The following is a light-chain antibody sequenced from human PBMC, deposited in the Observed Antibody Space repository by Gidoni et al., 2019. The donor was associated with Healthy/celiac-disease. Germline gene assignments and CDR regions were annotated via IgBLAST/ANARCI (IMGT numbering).Light chain of an antibody. CDR1: QSISSY. V-gene: IGKV1-39*01. J-gene: IGKJ1*01. CDR3: QQSYSTPWT. Sequence: DIQMTKSPSSLSASVGDRVTITCRASQSISSYLNWYQQKPGKAPKLLIYAASSLQSGVPSRFSGSGSWTDFTLTISSLQPEDFATYYCQQSYSTPWTFXXXTKVEIK. CDR2: AAS.